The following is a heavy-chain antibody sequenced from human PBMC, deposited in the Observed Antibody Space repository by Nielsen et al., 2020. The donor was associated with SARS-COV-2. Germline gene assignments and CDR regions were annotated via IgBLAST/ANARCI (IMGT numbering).Heavy chain of an antibody. D-gene: IGHD1-26*01. V-gene: IGHV3-7*03. CDR2: IKPAGSEK. Sequence: GESLKISCAASGFTFSSVWMSGIRQVPGKGLEWVAEIKPAGSEKGYVDSVKDRFTISRDNAKHSQYLQMNSLRAEHTPSYHCVIKWGGSYPFDYWGQRTPVTLSS. J-gene: IGHJ4*02. CDR3: VIKWGGSYPFDY. CDR1: GFTFSSVW.